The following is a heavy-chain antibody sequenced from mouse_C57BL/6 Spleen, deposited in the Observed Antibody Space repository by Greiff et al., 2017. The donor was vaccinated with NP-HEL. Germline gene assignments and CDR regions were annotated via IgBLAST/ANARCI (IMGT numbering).Heavy chain of an antibody. D-gene: IGHD2-3*01. CDR3: AYDGYYEGY. Sequence: QVQLQQPGAELVRPGTSVNLSCKASGYSFTSYWMHWVKQWPGQGLEWIGVIDPSDSYTNYNRKFKGMATVTVDTSTSVTYMQLSSMTSEDSAVYYCAYDGYYEGYWGQGNTLTGSS. V-gene: IGHV1-59*01. J-gene: IGHJ2*01. CDR2: IDPSDSYT. CDR1: GYSFTSYW.